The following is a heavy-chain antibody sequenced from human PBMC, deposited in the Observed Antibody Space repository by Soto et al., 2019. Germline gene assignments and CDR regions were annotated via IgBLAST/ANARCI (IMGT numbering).Heavy chain of an antibody. V-gene: IGHV4-34*01. CDR2: INHSGST. D-gene: IGHD3-3*01. J-gene: IGHJ6*03. Sequence: QVQLQQWGAGLLKPSETLSLTCAVYGGSFSGYYWSWIRQPPGKGLEWIGEINHSGSTNYNPSLKSRVTISVDTSKNQFSLKLSSVTAADTAVYYCARGLKYDFWSGYATYYYDYYMDFCGKGTTVTVSS. CDR1: GGSFSGYY. CDR3: ARGLKYDFWSGYATYYYDYYMDF.